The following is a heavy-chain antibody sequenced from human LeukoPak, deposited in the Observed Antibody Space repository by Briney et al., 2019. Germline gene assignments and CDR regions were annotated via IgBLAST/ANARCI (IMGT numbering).Heavy chain of an antibody. CDR1: GYTFTSYG. Sequence: ASVKVSCKASGYTFTSYGISGVRQAPGQGLEWMGWISAYNGNTNYAQKLQGRVTMTTDTSTSTAYMELRSLRSDDTAVYYCARDRHWGGFDYLFDYWGQGTLVTVSS. V-gene: IGHV1-18*01. J-gene: IGHJ4*02. D-gene: IGHD5-12*01. CDR3: ARDRHWGGFDYLFDY. CDR2: ISAYNGNT.